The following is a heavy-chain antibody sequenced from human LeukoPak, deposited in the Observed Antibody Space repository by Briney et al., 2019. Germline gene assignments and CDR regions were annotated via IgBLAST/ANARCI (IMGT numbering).Heavy chain of an antibody. Sequence: SETLSLTCTVSGGSISSNSYYWGWIHQPPGKGLEWLGSISYSGSTYYNPSLKSRVTISVDTSKNQFSLRLSSVTAADTAVYYCAKLVRGAYFFDCWGQGTLVTVSS. V-gene: IGHV4-39*01. CDR1: GGSISSNSYY. J-gene: IGHJ4*02. D-gene: IGHD3-10*01. CDR3: AKLVRGAYFFDC. CDR2: ISYSGST.